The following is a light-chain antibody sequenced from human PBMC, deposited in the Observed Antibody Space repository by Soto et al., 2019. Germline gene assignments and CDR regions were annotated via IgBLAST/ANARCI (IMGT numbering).Light chain of an antibody. Sequence: EIVLTQSPGTLSLSPGERATLSCRASQSVSSNSLAWYHQKPGQAPRLLIYDASNRATGIPARFSGSGSGTDFTLTISSLEPEDFAVYYCQQRSNWQGATFGGGTKVDIK. CDR3: QQRSNWQGAT. CDR2: DAS. V-gene: IGKV3D-20*02. CDR1: QSVSSNS. J-gene: IGKJ4*01.